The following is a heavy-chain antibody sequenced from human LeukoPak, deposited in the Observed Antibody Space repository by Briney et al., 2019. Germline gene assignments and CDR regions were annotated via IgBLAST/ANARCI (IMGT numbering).Heavy chain of an antibody. V-gene: IGHV3-30*01. CDR2: ISYDGSNK. D-gene: IGHD1-26*01. CDR1: GFTFSSYA. Sequence: GGSLRLSCAASGFTFSSYAMHWVRQAPGKGLEWVAVISYDGSNKYYADSVKGRFTISRDNSKNTLYLQMNSLRAEDTAVYYCARDSLSGSYPVFDYWGQGTLVTVSP. J-gene: IGHJ4*02. CDR3: ARDSLSGSYPVFDY.